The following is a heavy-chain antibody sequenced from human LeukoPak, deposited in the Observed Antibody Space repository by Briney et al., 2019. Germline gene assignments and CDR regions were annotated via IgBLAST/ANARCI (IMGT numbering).Heavy chain of an antibody. Sequence: ASVKVSCKASGYTFTGYYTHWVRQAPGQGLEWMGWINPNSGGTNYAQKFQGRVTMTRDTSISTAYMELSRLRSDDTAVYYCARDSYGSGSYANDYWGQGTLVTVSS. J-gene: IGHJ4*02. CDR1: GYTFTGYY. CDR3: ARDSYGSGSYANDY. V-gene: IGHV1-2*02. CDR2: INPNSGGT. D-gene: IGHD3-10*01.